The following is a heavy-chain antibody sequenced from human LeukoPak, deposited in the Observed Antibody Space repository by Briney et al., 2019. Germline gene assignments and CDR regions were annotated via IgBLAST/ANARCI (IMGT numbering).Heavy chain of an antibody. D-gene: IGHD3-9*01. Sequence: SGTLSLTCAVSGGFLSSGKWWSWGRPAPGKGLEWIGEIYNRGSTNYKPSLKNRDTISVDKAKNQFSLKLSSVTAADTAVYYCVRFGHDILTGYATTATNRYAFDIWGQGTMVTVSS. J-gene: IGHJ3*02. V-gene: IGHV4-4*02. CDR2: IYNRGST. CDR3: VRFGHDILTGYATTATNRYAFDI. CDR1: GGFLSSGKW.